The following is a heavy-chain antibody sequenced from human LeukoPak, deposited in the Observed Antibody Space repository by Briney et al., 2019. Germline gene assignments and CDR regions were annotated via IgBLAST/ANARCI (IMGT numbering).Heavy chain of an antibody. CDR1: GFTFSSYS. V-gene: IGHV3-21*04. CDR2: ISSSSSYI. J-gene: IGHJ3*02. D-gene: IGHD5-12*01. Sequence: GGSLRLSCAASGFTFSSYSMNWVRQAPGKGLEWVSSISSSSSYIYYADSVKGRFTISRDNAKNSLYLQMNSLRAEDTALYYCARDHGPSGYDLGDAFDIWGQGTMVTVSS. CDR3: ARDHGPSGYDLGDAFDI.